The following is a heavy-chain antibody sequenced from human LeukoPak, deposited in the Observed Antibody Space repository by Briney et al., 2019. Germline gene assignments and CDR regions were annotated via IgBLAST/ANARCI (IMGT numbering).Heavy chain of an antibody. CDR3: ARDLLKGFDL. Sequence: PSETLSLTCTVSGGSISSYYWSWIRQPPGKGLEWIGYIYYSGSTNYNPSLKSRVTISVDTSKNQFSLKLSSVTAADTAVYYCARDLLKGFDLWGRGTLVTVSS. V-gene: IGHV4-59*01. J-gene: IGHJ2*01. CDR1: GGSISSYY. CDR2: IYYSGST.